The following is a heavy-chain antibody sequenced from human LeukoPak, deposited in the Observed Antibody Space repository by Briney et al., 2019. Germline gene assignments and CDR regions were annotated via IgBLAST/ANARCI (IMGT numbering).Heavy chain of an antibody. CDR1: GYTFTSYG. D-gene: IGHD3-22*01. CDR3: ARTYYYDTSGYYYGHWFDP. V-gene: IGHV1-18*01. CDR2: ISAYNGNT. J-gene: IGHJ5*02. Sequence: ASVKVSCKASGYTFTSYGISWVRQAPGQGLEWMGWISAYNGNTNYAQRLQGRVTMTTDTSTSTAYMELRSLRSDDTAVYYCARTYYYDTSGYYYGHWFDPWGQGTLVTVSS.